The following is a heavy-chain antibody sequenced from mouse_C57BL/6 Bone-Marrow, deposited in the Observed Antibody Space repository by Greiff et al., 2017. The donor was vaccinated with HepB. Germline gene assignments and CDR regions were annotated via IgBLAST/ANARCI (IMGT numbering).Heavy chain of an antibody. Sequence: VQRVESGPGLVAPSQSLSITCTVSGFSFTSYAISWVRQPPGKGLEWLGVIWTGGGTNYNSALKSRLGISKDNSKSQDFLKMNSLQTDDTARYYCARSIYYDYNAWFAYWGQGTLVTVSA. CDR2: IWTGGGT. CDR1: GFSFTSYA. V-gene: IGHV2-9-1*01. D-gene: IGHD2-4*01. J-gene: IGHJ3*01. CDR3: ARSIYYDYNAWFAY.